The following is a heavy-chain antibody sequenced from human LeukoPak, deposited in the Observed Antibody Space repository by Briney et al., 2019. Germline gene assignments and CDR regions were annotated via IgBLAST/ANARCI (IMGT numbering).Heavy chain of an antibody. J-gene: IGHJ4*02. CDR2: ISYDGSDK. V-gene: IGHV3-30-3*01. CDR1: GFTFSSYA. Sequence: GGSLILSCAASGFTFSSYAMHWVRQAPGKGLEWVAIISYDGSDKYNADSVKGRLTISRDNSKSTLYLQMISLRTEDTAVYYCARADGSVAGPPSGHWGQGTLVTVSS. D-gene: IGHD6-19*01. CDR3: ARADGSVAGPPSGH.